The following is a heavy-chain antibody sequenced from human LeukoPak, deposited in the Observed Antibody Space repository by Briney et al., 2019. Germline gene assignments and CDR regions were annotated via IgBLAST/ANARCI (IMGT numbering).Heavy chain of an antibody. CDR1: GFSFSDYD. V-gene: IGHV3-21*01. CDR3: GRAFPPLRTSSAGDL. Sequence: GGSLRLSCSASGFSFSDYDMNWIRQAPGKGLEWVSAISGRSSHIYYGESVKGRFTISRDNAKNSLYLQMDSLGVEDTAVYYCGRAFPPLRTSSAGDLWGQGTLVIVSS. D-gene: IGHD3-16*01. J-gene: IGHJ1*01. CDR2: ISGRSSHI.